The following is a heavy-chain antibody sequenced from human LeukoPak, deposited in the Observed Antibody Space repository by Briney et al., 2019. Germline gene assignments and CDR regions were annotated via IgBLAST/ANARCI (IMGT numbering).Heavy chain of an antibody. D-gene: IGHD6-19*01. CDR2: IWYDGSNK. CDR3: ARVTDSSGWYWYFDY. V-gene: IGHV3-33*01. J-gene: IGHJ4*02. CDR1: GFTFSSYG. Sequence: GGSLRLSCAASGFTFSSYGMHWVRQAPGKGLEWVAVIWYDGSNKYYAHSVKGRFTISRDNSKNTLYLQMNRLRAEDTAVYYCARVTDSSGWYWYFDYWGQGTLVTVSS.